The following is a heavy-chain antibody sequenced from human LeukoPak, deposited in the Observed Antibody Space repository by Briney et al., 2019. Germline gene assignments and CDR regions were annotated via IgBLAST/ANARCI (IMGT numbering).Heavy chain of an antibody. CDR1: GFTFSSYA. J-gene: IGHJ6*02. V-gene: IGHV3-23*01. CDR3: ARDKPYYYYGMDV. Sequence: GGSLRLSCAASGFTFSSYAMSWVRQAPGKGLEWVSAISGSGGSTYYADSVKGRFTISGDNSKNTLYLQMNSLRAEDTAVYYCARDKPYYYYGMDVWGQGTTVTVSS. CDR2: ISGSGGST.